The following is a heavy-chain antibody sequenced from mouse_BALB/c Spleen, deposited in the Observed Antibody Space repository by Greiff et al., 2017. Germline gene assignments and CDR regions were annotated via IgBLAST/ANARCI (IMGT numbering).Heavy chain of an antibody. D-gene: IGHD2-4*01. CDR3: ARSGYDYDYYAMDY. V-gene: IGHV1-12*01. J-gene: IGHJ4*01. Sequence: QVQLQQPGAELVKPGASVKMSCKASGYTFTSYNMHWVKQTPGQGLEWIGAIYPGNGDTSYNQKFKGKATLTADKSSSTAYMQLSSLTSEDSAVYYCARSGYDYDYYAMDYWGQGTSGTVSS. CDR2: IYPGNGDT. CDR1: GYTFTSYN.